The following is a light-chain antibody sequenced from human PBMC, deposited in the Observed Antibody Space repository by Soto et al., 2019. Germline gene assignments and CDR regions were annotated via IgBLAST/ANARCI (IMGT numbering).Light chain of an antibody. CDR3: QSYDSSLSGSVV. CDR1: SSNIGAGYD. CDR2: GNS. Sequence: QSVLTQPPSVSGAPGQRVTISCTGSSSNIGAGYDVHWSQQLPGTAPKLLIYGNSNRPSGVPDRFSGSKSGTSASLAITGLQAEDEADYYCQSYDSSLSGSVVFGGGTTLTVL. V-gene: IGLV1-40*01. J-gene: IGLJ2*01.